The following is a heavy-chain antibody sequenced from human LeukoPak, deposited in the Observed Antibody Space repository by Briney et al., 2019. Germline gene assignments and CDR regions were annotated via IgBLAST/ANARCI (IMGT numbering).Heavy chain of an antibody. CDR3: ARQVTVVQPFDY. J-gene: IGHJ4*02. CDR2: IYPGDSDT. CDR1: GYGFNSYW. V-gene: IGHV5-51*01. D-gene: IGHD2-15*01. Sequence: GESLKISCKGSGYGFNSYWIGWVRQLPGKGLEWMGIIYPGDSDTRYSPSFQGQVTISADKSISTAYLQWSSLKASDTAMYYCARQVTVVQPFDYWGQGTLVTVSS.